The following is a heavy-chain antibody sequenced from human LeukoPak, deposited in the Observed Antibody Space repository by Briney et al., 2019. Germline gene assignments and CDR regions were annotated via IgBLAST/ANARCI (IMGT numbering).Heavy chain of an antibody. CDR2: INSDGSST. V-gene: IGHV3-74*01. Sequence: GGSLRLSCAASGFTFSVYWMHWVRQAPGRGLVWVSLINSDGSSTRYADSVKGRFTISRDNAKNTLYLQMNSLRAEDTAVYYCARGKAVAGTFSWFDPWGQGTLVTVSS. D-gene: IGHD6-19*01. CDR1: GFTFSVYW. J-gene: IGHJ5*02. CDR3: ARGKAVAGTFSWFDP.